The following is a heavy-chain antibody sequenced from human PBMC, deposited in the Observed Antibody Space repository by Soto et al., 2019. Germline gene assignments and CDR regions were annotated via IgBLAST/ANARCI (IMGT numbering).Heavy chain of an antibody. CDR2: ASYTGAS. D-gene: IGHD1-1*01. Sequence: SETLSLTCAVSGGSISSPNLWTWVRQPPGKGLEWIGSASYTGASYLTPSLKSRVTISVHTSNSQFSLELSSVTAADTAVYYCAKDRPRRTSGYFFDYWGQGTQVTAPQ. CDR1: GGSISSPNL. CDR3: AKDRPRRTSGYFFDY. J-gene: IGHJ4*02. V-gene: IGHV4-4*02.